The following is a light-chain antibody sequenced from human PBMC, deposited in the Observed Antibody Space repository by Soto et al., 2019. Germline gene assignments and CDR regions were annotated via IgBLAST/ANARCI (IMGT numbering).Light chain of an antibody. V-gene: IGKV1-33*01. CDR1: QDISNY. CDR2: DAS. Sequence: DIQMTQYPSSLSASVGDRVTITCQASQDISNYLNWYQQKPGKAPKLLIYDASNLETEVPSRFSGSGSGTDVTFTISSLQPEDIATYYCQQYDNLLTFGGGTKVEIK. CDR3: QQYDNLLT. J-gene: IGKJ4*01.